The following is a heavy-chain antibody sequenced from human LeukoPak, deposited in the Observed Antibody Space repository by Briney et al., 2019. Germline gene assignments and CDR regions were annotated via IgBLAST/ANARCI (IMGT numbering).Heavy chain of an antibody. CDR1: GFTVTHAW. J-gene: IGHJ4*02. V-gene: IGHV3-15*01. Sequence: GSLRLSCAVSGFTVTHAWMTWVRQVPGKGLEWIGRIKSNADGGTVDYAASVKGRFTFSRDDSVDTLYLQMDSLNTGDSGVYYCTTVPSAREDYWGQGTLVTVSS. CDR3: TTVPSAREDY. CDR2: IKSNADGGTV. D-gene: IGHD1-26*01.